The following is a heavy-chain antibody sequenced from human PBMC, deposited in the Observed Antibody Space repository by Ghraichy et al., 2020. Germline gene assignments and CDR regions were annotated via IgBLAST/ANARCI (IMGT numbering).Heavy chain of an antibody. V-gene: IGHV4-39*01. Sequence: SEILSLTCTVSGGSISSSSYYWGWIRQPPGKGLEWIGSIYYSGSTYYNPSLKSRVTISVDTSKNQFSLKLSSVTAADTAVYYCARGARHIDYWGQGTLVTVSS. CDR3: ARGARHIDY. CDR2: IYYSGST. CDR1: GGSISSSSYY. J-gene: IGHJ4*02.